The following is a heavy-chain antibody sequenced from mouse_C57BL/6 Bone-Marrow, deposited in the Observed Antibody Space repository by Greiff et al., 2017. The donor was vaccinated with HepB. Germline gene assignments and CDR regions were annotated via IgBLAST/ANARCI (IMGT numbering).Heavy chain of an antibody. CDR2: INSDGGST. D-gene: IGHD2-1*01. Sequence: DVMLVESGGGLVQPGESLKLSCESNEYEFPSHDMSWVRKTPEKRLELVAAINSDGGSTYYPDTMERRFIISRDNTKKTLYLQMSSLRSEDTALYYCARHIYYGNYDYAMDYWGQGTSVTVSS. CDR1: EYEFPSHD. J-gene: IGHJ4*01. V-gene: IGHV5-2*01. CDR3: ARHIYYGNYDYAMDY.